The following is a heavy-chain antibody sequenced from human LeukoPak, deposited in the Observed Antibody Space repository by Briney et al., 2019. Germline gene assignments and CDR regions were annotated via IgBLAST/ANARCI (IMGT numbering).Heavy chain of an antibody. CDR2: IYSDGTT. D-gene: IGHD3-22*01. CDR1: GASTTSYY. CDR3: ARDTRSYDTSGYYYFDY. V-gene: IGHV4-59*01. J-gene: IGHJ4*02. Sequence: SETLSLTCSVSGASTTSYYWNWIRQAPGKGLEWIGYIYSDGTTSYSPSLRSRVTISIDTSRNLFSLKLSSVTAADAAVYYCARDTRSYDTSGYYYFDYWGQGALVTVSS.